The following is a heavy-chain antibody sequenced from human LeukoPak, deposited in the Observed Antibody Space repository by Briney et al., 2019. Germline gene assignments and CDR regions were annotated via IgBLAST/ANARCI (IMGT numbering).Heavy chain of an antibody. D-gene: IGHD3-9*01. CDR2: INPNSGGT. CDR3: ARDYDILTGYYTPYNWFDP. Sequence: ASVKVSCKASGYTFTSYGISWVRQAPGQGLEWMGWINPNSGGTNYAQKFQGRVTMTRDTSISTAYMELSRLRSDDTAVYYCARDYDILTGYYTPYNWFDPWGQGTLVTVSS. CDR1: GYTFTSYG. V-gene: IGHV1-2*02. J-gene: IGHJ5*02.